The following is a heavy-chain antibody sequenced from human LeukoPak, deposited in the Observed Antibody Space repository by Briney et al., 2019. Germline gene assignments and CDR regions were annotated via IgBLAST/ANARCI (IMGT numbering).Heavy chain of an antibody. V-gene: IGHV3-21*01. CDR1: GFTFSRYN. CDR3: ARDGGGYSDYDFDY. J-gene: IGHJ4*02. CDR2: ITGSSRDI. D-gene: IGHD5-12*01. Sequence: GGSLRLSCATSGFTFSRYNMHWVRQSPGKGLEWVSSITGSSRDIYYADSVKGRVTISRDNAKNTLYLQMNSLRAEDTAVYYCARDGGGYSDYDFDYWGQGTLVTVSS.